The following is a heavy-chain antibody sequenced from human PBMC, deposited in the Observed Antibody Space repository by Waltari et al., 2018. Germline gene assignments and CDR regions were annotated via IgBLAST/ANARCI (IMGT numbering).Heavy chain of an antibody. V-gene: IGHV1-69*02. Sequence: QVQLVPSGAEVQKPGSSVKVSCKASGGTFTRYITSWVRPAPGQGLEWIGSIIPILGITNYSQKFQGRVTITADKSTSTAYMELSSLRSEDTAVYYCSRSHYDSSGYYSKYYFDYWGQGTLVTVSS. CDR1: GGTFTRYI. CDR3: SRSHYDSSGYYSKYYFDY. CDR2: IIPILGIT. D-gene: IGHD3-22*01. J-gene: IGHJ4*02.